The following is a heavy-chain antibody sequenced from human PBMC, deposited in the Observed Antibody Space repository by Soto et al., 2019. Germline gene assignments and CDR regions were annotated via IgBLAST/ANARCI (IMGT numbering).Heavy chain of an antibody. J-gene: IGHJ3*02. CDR3: ARDRIVVVPAAIPGFPSGSYDRLDAFDI. CDR1: GGSISSGGYY. CDR2: IYYSGST. V-gene: IGHV4-31*03. Sequence: SETLSLTCTVSGGSISSGGYYWSWIRQHPGKGLEWIGYIYYSGSTYYNPSLKSRVTISVDTSKNQFSLKLSSVTAADTAVYYCARDRIVVVPAAIPGFPSGSYDRLDAFDIWGQGTMVTVSS. D-gene: IGHD2-2*01.